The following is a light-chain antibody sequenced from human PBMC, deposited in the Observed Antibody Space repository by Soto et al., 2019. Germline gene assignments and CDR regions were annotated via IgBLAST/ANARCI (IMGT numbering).Light chain of an antibody. V-gene: IGKV2-28*01. CDR1: RSLLHSNGNYY. CDR3: MQGLQAPLT. CDR2: LGS. J-gene: IGKJ4*01. Sequence: DIVMTQAPVSLSVTPGEPASISCRSSRSLLHSNGNYYLNWFLQKPGQSPQLLIYLGSNRASGVPDRFSGSALETYFTLKISRVEVEDVGVYYCMQGLQAPLTFAGGTKLEIQ.